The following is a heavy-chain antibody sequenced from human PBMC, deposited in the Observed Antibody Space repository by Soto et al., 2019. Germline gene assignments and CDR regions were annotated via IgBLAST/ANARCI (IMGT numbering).Heavy chain of an antibody. D-gene: IGHD2-15*01. Sequence: PGGSLRLSCAASGFTFSTYAMTWVRQAPGKGLEWVSGIIGSGDTTYYADSVKGRFTISRDNAKSTLFLQMNSLRDEDTAVYYCAREFCSGGNCYTYYFDPWGQGIPVTVSS. CDR1: GFTFSTYA. CDR2: IIGSGDTT. V-gene: IGHV3-23*01. CDR3: AREFCSGGNCYTYYFDP. J-gene: IGHJ5*02.